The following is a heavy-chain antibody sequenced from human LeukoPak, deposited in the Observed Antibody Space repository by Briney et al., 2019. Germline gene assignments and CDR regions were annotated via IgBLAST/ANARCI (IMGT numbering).Heavy chain of an antibody. CDR2: ISDIGTTQ. D-gene: IGHD5-12*01. CDR3: AKGGSGYDYSFDY. V-gene: IGHV3-48*03. Sequence: GGSLRLSCAASGFTFSSYELNWVRQAPGKGLEWVSYISDIGTTQHYADSVKGRFTISRDNSKNTLYLQMNSLRAEDTAVYYCAKGGSGYDYSFDYWGQGTLVTVCS. J-gene: IGHJ4*02. CDR1: GFTFSSYE.